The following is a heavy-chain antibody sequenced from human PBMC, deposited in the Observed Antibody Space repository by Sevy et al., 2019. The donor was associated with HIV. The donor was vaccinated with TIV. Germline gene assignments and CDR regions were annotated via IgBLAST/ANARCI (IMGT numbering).Heavy chain of an antibody. CDR1: GFTFSSYA. D-gene: IGHD3-3*01. Sequence: GGSLRLSCAASGFTFSSYAMHWVRQAPGKGLEWVAVISYDGSNKYYADSVKGRFTISRDNSKNTLYLQMNSLRAEDTAVYYCAREHHYSHSTIFGVVIRGYFDYWGQGTLVTVSS. J-gene: IGHJ4*02. V-gene: IGHV3-30-3*01. CDR2: ISYDGSNK. CDR3: AREHHYSHSTIFGVVIRGYFDY.